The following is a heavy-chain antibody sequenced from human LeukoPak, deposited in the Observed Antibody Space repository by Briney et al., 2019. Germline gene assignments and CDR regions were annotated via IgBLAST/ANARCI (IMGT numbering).Heavy chain of an antibody. CDR2: ISYDGSNK. V-gene: IGHV3-30*01. CDR3: ARERYSSSSMDY. Sequence: GRSLRLSCAASGFTVSSYAMHWVRQAPGKGLEWVAVISYDGSNKYYADSVKGRFTISRDNSKNTLYLQMNSLRAEDTAVYYCARERYSSSSMDYWGQGTLVTVSS. D-gene: IGHD6-6*01. CDR1: GFTVSSYA. J-gene: IGHJ4*02.